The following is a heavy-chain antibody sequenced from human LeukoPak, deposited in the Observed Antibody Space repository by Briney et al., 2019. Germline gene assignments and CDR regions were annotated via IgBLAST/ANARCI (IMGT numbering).Heavy chain of an antibody. CDR3: ARRATMVRGVII. D-gene: IGHD3-10*01. CDR2: IYHSGST. V-gene: IGHV4-59*08. CDR1: GGSISSYY. Sequence: SETLSLTCTVSGGSISSYYWSWIRQPPGKGLEWIGYIYHSGSTNYNPSLKSRVTISVDTSKNQFSLKLSSVTAADTAVYYCARRATMVRGVIIWGQGTLVTVSS. J-gene: IGHJ4*02.